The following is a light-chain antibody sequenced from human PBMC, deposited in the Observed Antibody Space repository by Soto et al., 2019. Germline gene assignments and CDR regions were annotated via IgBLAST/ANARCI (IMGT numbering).Light chain of an antibody. J-gene: IGKJ5*01. CDR2: FGS. V-gene: IGKV2-28*01. CDR1: QILLYNNTYNY. CDR3: LQYNNLYT. Sequence: EIVMTQSPLTLPVTPGEPASISCRSSQILLYNNTYNYLDWYVQKPGQSPQLLIYFGSNRAPGVPDRFSGSGSQTEFTLTINSLQPDDSATYYCLQYNNLYTFGQGTRLEIK.